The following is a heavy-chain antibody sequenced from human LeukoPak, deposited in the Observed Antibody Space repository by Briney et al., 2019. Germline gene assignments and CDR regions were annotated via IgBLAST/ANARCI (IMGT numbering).Heavy chain of an antibody. V-gene: IGHV4-34*01. CDR1: GGSFSGYY. J-gene: IGHJ6*02. CDR2: INHSGST. CDR3: ARGGDGMDV. Sequence: SETLSLTCAVYGGSFSGYYWSWIRQPPGKGLEWIGEINHSGSTNYNPSLKSRVTISVDASKNQFSLKLSSVTAADTAVYYCARGGDGMDVWGQGTTVTVSS.